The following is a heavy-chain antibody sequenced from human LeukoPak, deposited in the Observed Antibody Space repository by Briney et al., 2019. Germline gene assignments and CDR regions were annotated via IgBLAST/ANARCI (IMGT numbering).Heavy chain of an antibody. D-gene: IGHD3-22*01. J-gene: IGHJ4*02. CDR3: ARDLYRIVVVPHYFDY. CDR1: GGSFSGYH. V-gene: IGHV4-34*01. CDR2: VNYGEST. Sequence: SETLSLTCAVFGGSFSGYHWSWIRQPPGKGLEWIGGVNYGESTNYNPSLKSRVTISVDTSKNQFSLKLTSVTAADTAVYYCARDLYRIVVVPHYFDYWGQGTLVTVSS.